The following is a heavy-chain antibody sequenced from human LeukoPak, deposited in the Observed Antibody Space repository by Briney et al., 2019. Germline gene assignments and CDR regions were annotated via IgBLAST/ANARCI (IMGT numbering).Heavy chain of an antibody. CDR3: ARDRVATNPYWYFDL. V-gene: IGHV1-18*01. Sequence: ASVKVCCKASGYTFTSYGISWVRQAPGQGLEWMGWISAYNGNTNYAQKLQGRVTMTTDTSTSTAYMELRSLRSDDTAVYYCARDRVATNPYWYFDLWGRGTLVTVSS. CDR2: ISAYNGNT. D-gene: IGHD5-12*01. J-gene: IGHJ2*01. CDR1: GYTFTSYG.